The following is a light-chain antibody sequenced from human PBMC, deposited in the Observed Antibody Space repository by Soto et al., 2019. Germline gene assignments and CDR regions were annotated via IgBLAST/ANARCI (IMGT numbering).Light chain of an antibody. CDR2: DTS. CDR1: QSVDSN. CDR3: QQYGTSEII. Sequence: EIVMTQSPATLSVSPGERVTLSCRASQSVDSNLAWYQQKPGQAPRLLIYDTSSRATGVPDRYSASGSGTDFTLTISRLEPEDFAVFFCQQYGTSEIIFGQGTRLEIK. J-gene: IGKJ5*01. V-gene: IGKV3-20*01.